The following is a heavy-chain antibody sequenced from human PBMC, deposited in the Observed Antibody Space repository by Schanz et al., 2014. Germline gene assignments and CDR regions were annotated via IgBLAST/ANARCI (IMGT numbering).Heavy chain of an antibody. V-gene: IGHV3-23*01. CDR1: GFTFSTHA. CDR3: ARDFHGYGPHLDY. J-gene: IGHJ4*02. D-gene: IGHD5-12*01. Sequence: EMQLLESGGGLIQPGGSLRLSCAASGFTFSTHAMSWVRQAPGKGLEWVSSISGDHRNTFYADSVKGRFTVSRDNSKNTLYLQLNSLRAEDTAVYYCARDFHGYGPHLDYWGQGSLVTVSS. CDR2: ISGDHRNT.